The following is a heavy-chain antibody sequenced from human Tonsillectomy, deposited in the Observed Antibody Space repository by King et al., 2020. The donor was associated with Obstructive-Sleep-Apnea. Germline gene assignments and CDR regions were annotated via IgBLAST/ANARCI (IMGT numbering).Heavy chain of an antibody. CDR1: GYTFTSYG. Sequence: QLVQSGAEVKKPGASVKVSCKASGYTFTSYGISWVRQATGQGLEWRVCISGDNGTTNFAQKLQGKVTMTTETSTSTAYMEQGSLRSDDTAVYYCARDHGIAVAGTVVDYWGQGTLVTVSS. D-gene: IGHD6-19*01. J-gene: IGHJ4*02. V-gene: IGHV1-18*04. CDR2: ISGDNGTT. CDR3: ARDHGIAVAGTVVDY.